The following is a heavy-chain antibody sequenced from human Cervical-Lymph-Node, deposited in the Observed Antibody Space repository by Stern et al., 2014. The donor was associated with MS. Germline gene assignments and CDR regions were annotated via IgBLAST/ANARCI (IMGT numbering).Heavy chain of an antibody. CDR3: ARPWGIVATTGTHYYYYGMDV. J-gene: IGHJ6*02. CDR2: IHTIFGTT. CDR1: GDTFRNYA. V-gene: IGHV1-69*06. Sequence: VQLVESGAEVKKPGSSVKVSCKTSGDTFRNYAISWVRQAPGPGIEWMGGIHTIFGTTNYAQEFQGRVTLTADTSTTTAYMELSSLRYGDTAVYFCARPWGIVATTGTHYYYYGMDVWGQGTTVTVAS. D-gene: IGHD5-12*01.